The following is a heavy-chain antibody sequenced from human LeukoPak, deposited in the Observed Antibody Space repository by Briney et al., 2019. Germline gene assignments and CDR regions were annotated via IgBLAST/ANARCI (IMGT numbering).Heavy chain of an antibody. CDR1: GGSISSGGYY. J-gene: IGHJ4*02. CDR3: ARAEEDSSGYYRSYYFDS. V-gene: IGHV4-31*03. D-gene: IGHD3-22*01. Sequence: SETLSLTCTVSGGSISSGGYYWSWMRQHPGKGLEWIGYIYYSGRTYYNPSLQSRLTISVDTSKNQLSLKLSSVTAADTAVYYCARAEEDSSGYYRSYYFDSWGQGTLVTVSS. CDR2: IYYSGRT.